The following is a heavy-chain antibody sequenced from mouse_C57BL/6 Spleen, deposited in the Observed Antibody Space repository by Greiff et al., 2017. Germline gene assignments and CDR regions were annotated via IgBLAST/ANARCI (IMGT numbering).Heavy chain of an antibody. V-gene: IGHV3-6*01. CDR1: GYSITSGYY. D-gene: IGHD2-4*01. J-gene: IGHJ2*01. Sequence: EVKLVESGPGLVKPSQSLSLTCSVTGYSITSGYYWNWIRQFPGNKLEWMGYISYDGSNNYNPSLKNRISITRDTSKNQFFLKLNSVTTEDTATYYCARDQDYDVGYFDYWGQGTTLTVSS. CDR3: ARDQDYDVGYFDY. CDR2: ISYDGSN.